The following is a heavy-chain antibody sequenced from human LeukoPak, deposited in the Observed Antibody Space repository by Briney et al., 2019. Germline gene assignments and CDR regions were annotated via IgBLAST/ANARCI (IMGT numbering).Heavy chain of an antibody. CDR2: ISYDGSNK. V-gene: IGHV3-30*18. Sequence: GGSLRLSCAASGFTFSSYGMHWVRQAPGKGLEWVAVISYDGSNKYYADSVKGGFTISRDNSKNTLYLQMNSLRAEDTAVYYCAKDRRWREMATPLDYWGQGTLVTVSS. CDR3: AKDRRWREMATPLDY. D-gene: IGHD5-24*01. CDR1: GFTFSSYG. J-gene: IGHJ4*02.